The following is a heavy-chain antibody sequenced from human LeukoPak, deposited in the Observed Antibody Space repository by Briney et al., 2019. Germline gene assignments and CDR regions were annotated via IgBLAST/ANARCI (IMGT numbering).Heavy chain of an antibody. J-gene: IGHJ4*02. CDR1: GGSISSYY. Sequence: PSETLSLTCTVSGGSISSYYWSWIRQPPGKGLEWIGYIYYSGSTNYNPSLKSRVTISVDTSKNQFSLKLSSVTAADTAVYYCARMYYDILTGPGAFDYWGQGTLVTVSS. D-gene: IGHD3-9*01. CDR3: ARMYYDILTGPGAFDY. CDR2: IYYSGST. V-gene: IGHV4-59*01.